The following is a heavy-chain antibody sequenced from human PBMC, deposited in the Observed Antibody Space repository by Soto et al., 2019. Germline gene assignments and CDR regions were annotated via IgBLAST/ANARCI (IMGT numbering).Heavy chain of an antibody. CDR2: ISVDNGNT. Sequence: AANVPCTDCVYSYTKRCMCCVRPEHGQGLEWMGWISVDNGNTNYAQKLQSRITMTTDTSTTTAYMELRSLTSDDTAVYYCARDGARIHGECDYWGQGTLVSGSS. D-gene: IGHD3-16*01. CDR1: VYSYTKRC. CDR3: ARDGARIHGECDY. J-gene: IGHJ4*02. V-gene: IGHV1-18*01.